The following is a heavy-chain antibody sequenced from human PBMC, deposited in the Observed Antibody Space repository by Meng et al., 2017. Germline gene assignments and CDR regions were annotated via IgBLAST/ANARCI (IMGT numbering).Heavy chain of an antibody. J-gene: IGHJ3*02. D-gene: IGHD4-23*01. CDR3: ARAIATVDDAFDI. CDR2: IWYDGSNK. CDR1: GFTFSNAW. V-gene: IGHV3-33*08. Sequence: GESLKISCAASGFTFSNAWMSWVRQAPGKGLEWVAVIWYDGSNKYYADSVKGRFTISRDNSKNTLYLQMNSLRAEDTAVYYCARAIATVDDAFDIWGQGTMVTVSS.